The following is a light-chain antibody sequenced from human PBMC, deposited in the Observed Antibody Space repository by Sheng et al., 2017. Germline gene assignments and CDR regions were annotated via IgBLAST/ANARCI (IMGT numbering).Light chain of an antibody. V-gene: IGKV1-9*01. CDR3: QQYHTPPWT. CDR1: QGITSH. J-gene: IGKJ1*01. CDR2: AAS. Sequence: IQLTQSPSSLSASVGDRVTITCRASQGITSHLAWYQQRPGKAPKLLIYAASNLESGVPSRFSGSGSVTDFTLTISSLQPDDSATYYCQQYHTPPWTFGQGTKVEIK.